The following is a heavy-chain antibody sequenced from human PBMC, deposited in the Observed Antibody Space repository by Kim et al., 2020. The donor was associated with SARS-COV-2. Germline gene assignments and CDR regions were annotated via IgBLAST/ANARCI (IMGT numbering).Heavy chain of an antibody. CDR1: GFTFRSYW. J-gene: IGHJ4*02. CDR3: ARDGILSYTSSWDY. D-gene: IGHD6-13*01. CDR2: IKEDGSVR. Sequence: GGSLRLSCAASGFTFRSYWMSWIRQAPGKGLEWVANIKEDGSVRQYVDSVKGRFTISRDNAKNSLYLQMNSLRADGTAVYYCARDGILSYTSSWDYWGQGSLVTVSS. V-gene: IGHV3-7*03.